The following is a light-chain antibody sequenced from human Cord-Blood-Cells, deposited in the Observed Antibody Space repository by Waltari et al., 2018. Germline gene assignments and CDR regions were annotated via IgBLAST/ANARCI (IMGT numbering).Light chain of an antibody. CDR2: KAS. J-gene: IGKJ3*01. CDR3: QQYNSYLT. V-gene: IGKV1-5*03. CDR1: QSISSW. Sequence: DIQMTQSPSTLSASVGDSVTITCRASQSISSWLAWYQQKPGKAPKLLTYKASSLESGVPSRFSGSGSGTEFTLTISSLQPDDFATYYCQQYNSYLTFGPGTKVDIK.